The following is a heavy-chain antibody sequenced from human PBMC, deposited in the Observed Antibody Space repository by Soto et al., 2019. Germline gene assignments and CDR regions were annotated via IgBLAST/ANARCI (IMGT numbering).Heavy chain of an antibody. Sequence: GSLRLYCAASGFTVSIFAMSWVRQSPGKGLEWVSTISGSGSSTYYADSVKGRFSISRDNSMGTLYLQMKSLRVEDTAIFYFAKEVSLGATVDLGYWGQGTLVTVSS. V-gene: IGHV3-23*01. D-gene: IGHD7-27*01. CDR1: GFTVSIFA. J-gene: IGHJ4*02. CDR3: AKEVSLGATVDLGY. CDR2: ISGSGSST.